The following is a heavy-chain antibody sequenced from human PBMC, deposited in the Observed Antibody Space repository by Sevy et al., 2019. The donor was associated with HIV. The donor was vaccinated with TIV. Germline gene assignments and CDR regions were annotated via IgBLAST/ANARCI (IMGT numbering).Heavy chain of an antibody. J-gene: IGHJ4*02. D-gene: IGHD6-13*01. V-gene: IGHV3-7*03. Sequence: GGSLRLSCAASGFTFSSYWMSWVRQAPGKGLEWVANIKQYGSEKYYVDSVKGRFTISRDNAKNSLYLQMNSLRAEDTAVYYCAREGGSSSWYVRFFDYWGQGTLVTVSS. CDR2: IKQYGSEK. CDR3: AREGGSSSWYVRFFDY. CDR1: GFTFSSYW.